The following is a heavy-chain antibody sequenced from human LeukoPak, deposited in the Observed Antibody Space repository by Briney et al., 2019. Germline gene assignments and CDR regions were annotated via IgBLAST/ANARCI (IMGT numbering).Heavy chain of an antibody. Sequence: SETLSLTCTVSGGSINSSSYYWGWIRQPPGKGLEWIGSIYYSGSTYYNPSLKSRVTISVETSKNQFSLKLSSVTAADTAVYYCTRALSSGWDWVAFDIWGQGTMVTVSS. CDR2: IYYSGST. CDR1: GGSINSSSYY. V-gene: IGHV4-39*01. J-gene: IGHJ3*02. D-gene: IGHD6-19*01. CDR3: TRALSSGWDWVAFDI.